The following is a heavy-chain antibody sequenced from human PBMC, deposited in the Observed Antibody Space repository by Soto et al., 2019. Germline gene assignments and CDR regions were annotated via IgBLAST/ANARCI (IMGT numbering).Heavy chain of an antibody. CDR2: LSSSGGST. Sequence: EVQLLASGGGLVQPGGSLRLSCAASGFTFSSYTMSWVRQGPGKGLEWVSGLSSSGGSTVYADSVKGRFTISRDNFKNTLYLQMNSLRAEDTAVYYCAKGWGDYWGQGTPVTVSS. D-gene: IGHD7-27*01. J-gene: IGHJ4*02. V-gene: IGHV3-23*01. CDR3: AKGWGDY. CDR1: GFTFSSYT.